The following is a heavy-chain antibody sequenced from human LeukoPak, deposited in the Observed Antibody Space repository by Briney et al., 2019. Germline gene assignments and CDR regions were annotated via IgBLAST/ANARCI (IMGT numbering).Heavy chain of an antibody. J-gene: IGHJ4*02. Sequence: SETLSLTCTVSGGSTTSYYWAWLRQPPGKGLEWIGYLYYSGYSNYNPSLKSRVTISVDRSKNQFSLKLSSVTAADTAVYYCARGITIFGVVQYYFDYWGQGTLVTVSS. D-gene: IGHD3-3*01. V-gene: IGHV4-59*12. CDR1: GGSTTSYY. CDR2: LYYSGYS. CDR3: ARGITIFGVVQYYFDY.